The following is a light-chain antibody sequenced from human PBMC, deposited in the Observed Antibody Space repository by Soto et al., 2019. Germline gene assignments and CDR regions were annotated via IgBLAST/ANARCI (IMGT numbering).Light chain of an antibody. CDR2: GAC. V-gene: IGKV3-20*01. Sequence: EIVLRQSPGTLSLSPGERATLSFRASQSVSSSYLAWYQQKPGQAPRLLIYGACSRATGIPDRFSGSGSGTDFTLTISRLEPKDFAVYYCQQYGGSPWTFGQRTKVDI. CDR3: QQYGGSPWT. CDR1: QSVSSSY. J-gene: IGKJ1*01.